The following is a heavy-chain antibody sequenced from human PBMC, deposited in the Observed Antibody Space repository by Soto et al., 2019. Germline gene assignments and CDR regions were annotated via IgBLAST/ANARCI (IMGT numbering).Heavy chain of an antibody. Sequence: PSETLSLTCTVSGGSISSSSYYWGWIRQPPGKGLEWIGSIYYSGSTYYNPSLKSRVTISVDTSKNQFSLKLSSVTAADTAVYYCARLGRNYDSSGYYIIGAFDIGGQGTMVTVAS. CDR2: IYYSGST. D-gene: IGHD3-22*01. CDR3: ARLGRNYDSSGYYIIGAFDI. CDR1: GGSISSSSYY. J-gene: IGHJ3*02. V-gene: IGHV4-39*01.